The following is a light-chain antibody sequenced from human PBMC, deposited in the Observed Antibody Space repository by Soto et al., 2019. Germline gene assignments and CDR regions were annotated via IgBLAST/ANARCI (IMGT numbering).Light chain of an antibody. CDR2: RAS. CDR1: ESVNNK. CDR3: QQYNNWFPFT. J-gene: IGKJ5*01. V-gene: IGKV3-15*01. Sequence: EVVLTQSPATLSVSPGERATLSCRASESVNNKLGWYQQKPGQAPRLLIYRASTRATGIPARFSGSGSGTEFTLTISSLQSEDSAVYYCQQYNNWFPFTFVQGTRLEIK.